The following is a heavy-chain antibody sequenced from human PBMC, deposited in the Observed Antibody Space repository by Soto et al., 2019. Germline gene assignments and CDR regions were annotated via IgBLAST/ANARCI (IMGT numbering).Heavy chain of an antibody. J-gene: IGHJ6*02. CDR1: GGSISSYY. D-gene: IGHD3-10*01. CDR2: IYYSGST. V-gene: IGHV4-59*01. CDR3: ARAPYYYGSGSGYYYYGMDV. Sequence: SETLSLTCTVSGGSISSYYWSWIRQPPGKGLEWIGYIYYSGSTNYNPSLKSRVTISVDTSKNQFSLKLSSVTAADTAVYYCARAPYYYGSGSGYYYYGMDVWGQGTTVTVSS.